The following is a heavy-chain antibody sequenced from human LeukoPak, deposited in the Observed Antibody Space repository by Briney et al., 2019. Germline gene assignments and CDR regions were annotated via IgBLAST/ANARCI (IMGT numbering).Heavy chain of an antibody. D-gene: IGHD1/OR15-1a*01. CDR3: ARGGTAGVDY. V-gene: IGHV1-2*02. CDR1: GYTFNGYY. CDR2: INPNSGGT. Sequence: GASVKVSSKDSGYTFNGYYIHWVQQAPGQGLEWMGWINPNSGGTNSAQKFQGRVTMTRDTSISTAYMELSRLRSDDAAVYYCARGGTAGVDYWGQGTLVTV. J-gene: IGHJ4*02.